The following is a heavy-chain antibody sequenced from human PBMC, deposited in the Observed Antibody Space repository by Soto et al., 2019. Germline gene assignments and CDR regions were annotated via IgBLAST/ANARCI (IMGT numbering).Heavy chain of an antibody. CDR1: GGSISSYY. Sequence: RSLTCTVSGGSISSYYWSWIRQPPGKGLEWIGYIYYSGSTNYNPSLKSRVTISVDTSKNQFSLKLSSVTAADTAVYYCARDHRPPRVYVSSGYYYAFDIRCQGTMLTV. CDR2: IYYSGST. D-gene: IGHD3-22*01. J-gene: IGHJ3*02. CDR3: ARDHRPPRVYVSSGYYYAFDI. V-gene: IGHV4-59*01.